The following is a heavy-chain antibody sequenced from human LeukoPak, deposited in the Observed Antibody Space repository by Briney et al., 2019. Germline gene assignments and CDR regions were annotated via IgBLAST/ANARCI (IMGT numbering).Heavy chain of an antibody. D-gene: IGHD2-15*01. CDR3: AKEEDIVVVIAASAGVDK. V-gene: IGHV3-23*01. CDR1: GFTFSKYT. CDR2: ISGSGRST. J-gene: IGHJ4*02. Sequence: GGSLRLSCAASGFTFSKYTMSWVRQAPGKGLEWVSAISGSGRSTYYADSVKGRFTISRDNSKNTLYLQMNSLRAEDTAVYYCAKEEDIVVVIAASAGVDKWGQGTLVTVSS.